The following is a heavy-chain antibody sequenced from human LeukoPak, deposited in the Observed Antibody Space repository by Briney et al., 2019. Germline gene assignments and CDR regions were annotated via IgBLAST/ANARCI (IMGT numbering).Heavy chain of an antibody. J-gene: IGHJ5*02. CDR3: ATPYGFYNWFDP. V-gene: IGHV3-33*01. Sequence: PGGPQRLSCAASGFTFSSYGMHWVRQAPGKGLEWVAVIWYDGSNKYYADSVKGRFTISRDNSKNTLYLQMNSLRAEDTAVYYCATPYGFYNWFDPWGQGTLVTVSS. CDR2: IWYDGSNK. CDR1: GFTFSSYG. D-gene: IGHD3-16*01.